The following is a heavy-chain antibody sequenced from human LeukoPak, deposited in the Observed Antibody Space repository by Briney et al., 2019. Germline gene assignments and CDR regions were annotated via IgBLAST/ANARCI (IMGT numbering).Heavy chain of an antibody. CDR1: GFSFSDYS. Sequence: QPGGSLRLSCAASGFSFSDYSMNWVRQAPGKGLEFVSYISTSGDTTYYADSVMGRFTISRDNGKNSLYLQMNSLRAEDTAVYYCARDIYCSSPFCYTPFDYWGQGTLVAVSS. V-gene: IGHV3-48*01. J-gene: IGHJ4*02. CDR3: ARDIYCSSPFCYTPFDY. D-gene: IGHD2-2*02. CDR2: ISTSGDTT.